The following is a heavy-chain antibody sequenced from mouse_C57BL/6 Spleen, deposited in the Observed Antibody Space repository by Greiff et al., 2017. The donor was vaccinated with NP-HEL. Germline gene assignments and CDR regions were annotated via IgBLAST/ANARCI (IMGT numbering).Heavy chain of an antibody. V-gene: IGHV1-52*01. CDR1: GYTFTSYW. CDR3: AILQGAMDY. D-gene: IGHD2-14*01. CDR2: IDPSDSET. J-gene: IGHJ4*01. Sequence: QVHVKQPGAELVRPGSSVKLSCKASGYTFTSYWMHWVKQRPIQGLEWIGNIDPSDSETHYNQKFKDKATLTVDKSSSTAYMQLSSLTSEDSAVYYCAILQGAMDYWGQGTSVTVSS.